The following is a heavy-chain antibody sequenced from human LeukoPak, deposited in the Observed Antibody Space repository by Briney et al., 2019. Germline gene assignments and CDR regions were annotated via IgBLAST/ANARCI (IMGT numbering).Heavy chain of an antibody. CDR3: ACEDSGSYYNVIDY. V-gene: IGHV1-2*02. CDR1: GYTFTGYY. J-gene: IGHJ4*02. Sequence: GASVKVSCKASGYTFTGYYMHWVRQAPGQGLEWMGWINPNSGGTNYAQKFQGRVTMTRDTSISTAYMELSRLRSDDTAVYYCACEDSGSYYNVIDYWGQGTLVTVSS. CDR2: INPNSGGT. D-gene: IGHD3-10*01.